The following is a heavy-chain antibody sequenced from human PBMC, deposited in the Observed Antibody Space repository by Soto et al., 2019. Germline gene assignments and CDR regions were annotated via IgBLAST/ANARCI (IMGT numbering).Heavy chain of an antibody. D-gene: IGHD6-25*01. J-gene: IGHJ6*02. Sequence: VSVKVSCKASGYTFSSYDINWVREATGQRLEWMGWMNPDSGNAGHAQKFQGRVTMTRNPSIRTAYLDLRSLRTEDTGVYYCARELSPATTYDYYGMDVWGQGTTVTVSS. V-gene: IGHV1-8*01. CDR1: GYTFSSYD. CDR3: ARELSPATTYDYYGMDV. CDR2: MNPDSGNA.